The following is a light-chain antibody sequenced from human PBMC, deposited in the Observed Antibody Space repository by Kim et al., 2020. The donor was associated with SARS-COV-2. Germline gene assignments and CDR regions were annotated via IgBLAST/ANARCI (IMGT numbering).Light chain of an antibody. CDR3: ASRDSSDDQWV. CDR2: GRN. Sequence: SSELTQDPAVSVALGQTVRITCQGDSLSSYYASWYQQKPGQSPVVVMSGRNNRPSGIPDRFSGSKSGLTASLTITGAQAEDEADYYCASRDSSDDQWVFGGGTQLTVL. CDR1: SLSSYY. J-gene: IGLJ3*02. V-gene: IGLV3-19*01.